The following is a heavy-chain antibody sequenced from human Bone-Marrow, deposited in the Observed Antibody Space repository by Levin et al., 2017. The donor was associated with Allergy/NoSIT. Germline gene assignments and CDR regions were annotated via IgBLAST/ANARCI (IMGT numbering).Heavy chain of an antibody. V-gene: IGHV3-21*01. J-gene: IGHJ6*02. CDR1: GFTFSSYS. CDR3: ARDRTYGILRNYGMDV. D-gene: IGHD3-9*01. Sequence: GESLKISCTASGFTFSSYSMNWVRQAPGKGLEWVSSINSGSTDIYYADSLKGRFTISRDNAENSLYLQMNGLRAGDTAVYYCARDRTYGILRNYGMDVWGQGTTVTVSS. CDR2: INSGSTDI.